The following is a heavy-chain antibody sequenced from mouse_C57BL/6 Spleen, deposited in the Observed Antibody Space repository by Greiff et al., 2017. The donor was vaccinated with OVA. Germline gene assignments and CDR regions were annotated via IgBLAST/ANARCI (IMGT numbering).Heavy chain of an antibody. CDR2: INPSNGGT. J-gene: IGHJ3*01. Sequence: QVQLKQPGTELVKPGASVKLSCKASGYTFTSYWMHWVKQRPGQGLEWIGNINPSNGGTNYNEQFKSKATLTVDKSSSPAYMQRSSLTSEDSAVYYCAREEAYYSKAWFAYWGQGTLVTVSA. CDR1: GYTFTSYW. CDR3: AREEAYYSKAWFAY. D-gene: IGHD2-5*01. V-gene: IGHV1-53*01.